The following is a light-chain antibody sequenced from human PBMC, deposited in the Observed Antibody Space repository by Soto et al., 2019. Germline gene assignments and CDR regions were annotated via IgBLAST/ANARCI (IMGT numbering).Light chain of an antibody. J-gene: IGKJ4*01. CDR3: QQANNFPLT. CDR1: QGIVSW. CDR2: AAS. Sequence: DIQMTQSPSSVSASVGDRVTITCRASQGIVSWLAWYQQKPGRDPKLLIFAASSLQSGVPSRFSGSGSGTDFTLTISSLQPEDFATYYLQQANNFPLTFAGGTKVEIK. V-gene: IGKV1-12*01.